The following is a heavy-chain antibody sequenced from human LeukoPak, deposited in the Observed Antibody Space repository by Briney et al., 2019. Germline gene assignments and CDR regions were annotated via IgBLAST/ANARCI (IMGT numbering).Heavy chain of an antibody. CDR1: GGSISSSSYY. D-gene: IGHD6-6*01. J-gene: IGHJ3*02. CDR2: FYYSGST. CDR3: ARRGRVEYSSSSYAFDI. Sequence: SETLSLTCTVSGGSISSSSYYWGWIRQPPGKRLEWIGNFYYSGSTYYNPSLKSRVTISVDTSKNQFSLKLSSVTAADTAVYYCARRGRVEYSSSSYAFDIWGQGTMVTVSS. V-gene: IGHV4-39*01.